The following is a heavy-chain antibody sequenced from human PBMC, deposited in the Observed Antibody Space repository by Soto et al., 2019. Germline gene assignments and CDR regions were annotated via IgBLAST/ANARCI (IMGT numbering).Heavy chain of an antibody. Sequence: QVQLQQWGAGLLKPSETLSLTCAVYGGSFSGYYWSWIRQPPGKGLEWIGEINHSGSTNYNPSLKSRVTISVDTSKNQFSLKLSSVTAADTAVYYCARGLGGTDLYYYYYGMDVWGQGTTVTVSS. CDR2: INHSGST. CDR3: ARGLGGTDLYYYYYGMDV. D-gene: IGHD2-15*01. CDR1: GGSFSGYY. J-gene: IGHJ6*02. V-gene: IGHV4-34*01.